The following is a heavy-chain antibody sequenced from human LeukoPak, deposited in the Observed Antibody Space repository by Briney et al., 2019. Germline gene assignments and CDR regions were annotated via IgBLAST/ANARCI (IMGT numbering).Heavy chain of an antibody. CDR2: IIPIFGTA. V-gene: IGHV1-69*05. CDR1: GGTFSSYA. Sequence: ASVKVSCKASGGTFSSYAISWVRQAPGQGPEWMGGIIPIFGTANYAQKFQGRVTITTDESTSTAYMELSSLRSEDTAVYYCARAGRWLQSNWFDPWGQGTMVTVSS. CDR3: ARAGRWLQSNWFDP. J-gene: IGHJ5*02. D-gene: IGHD5-24*01.